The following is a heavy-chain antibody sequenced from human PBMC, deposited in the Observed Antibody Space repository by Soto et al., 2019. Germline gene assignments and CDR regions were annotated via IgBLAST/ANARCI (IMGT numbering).Heavy chain of an antibody. CDR2: IIPIFGTA. Sequence: QVQLVQSGAEVKKPGASVKVSCKASGGTFSSYAISWVRQAPGQGLEWMGGIIPIFGTANYAQKFQGSVTIPADESTCTASMELSSLRFEDTAVYYCTTEGLPNDYCFGMDVWGQGTTVTVSS. D-gene: IGHD5-18*01. CDR1: GGTFSSYA. CDR3: TTEGLPNDYCFGMDV. J-gene: IGHJ6*02. V-gene: IGHV1-69*12.